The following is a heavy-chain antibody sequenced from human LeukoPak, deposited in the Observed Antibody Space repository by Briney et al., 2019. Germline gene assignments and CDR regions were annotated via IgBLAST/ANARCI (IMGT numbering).Heavy chain of an antibody. CDR2: IYYSGST. CDR3: ARLDSNGYYSWAFDI. Sequence: SETLSLTCTVSGGSISSGGYYWSWIRQHPGKGLEWIGYIYYSGSTYYNPSLKSRVTILVDTSKNQFSLKLSSVTAADTAVYYCARLDSNGYYSWAFDIWGQGTMVTVSS. J-gene: IGHJ3*02. CDR1: GGSISSGGYY. D-gene: IGHD3-22*01. V-gene: IGHV4-31*03.